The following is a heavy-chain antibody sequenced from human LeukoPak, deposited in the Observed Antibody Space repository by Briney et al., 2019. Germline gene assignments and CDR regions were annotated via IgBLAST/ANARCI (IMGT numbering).Heavy chain of an antibody. CDR3: ARGLLFISRAVAGFFFDY. Sequence: SETLSLTCSVSDDSITMYYWTWIRQPPGKGLEWIGYVDHTGSTNFNPSLNGRVSISRDTTKNLFSLRLRSVTAADTAVYYCARGLLFISRAVAGFFFDYWGQGTLVTVSS. CDR1: DDSITMYY. V-gene: IGHV4-59*01. D-gene: IGHD6-19*01. CDR2: VDHTGST. J-gene: IGHJ4*02.